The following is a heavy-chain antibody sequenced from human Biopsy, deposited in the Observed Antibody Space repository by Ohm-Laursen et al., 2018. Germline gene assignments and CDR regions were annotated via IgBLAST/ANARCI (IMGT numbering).Heavy chain of an antibody. D-gene: IGHD5-12*01. CDR1: GYSVTNDYY. Sequence: GTLSLTCAVSGYSVTNDYYWGWIRQPPGKGLEWIGNIYYDGITYYNLSLKSRVAMSVDTSKNQFSLRLTSVTAADTAVYYCARVAGGYAYYYGMDVWGQGTTVIVSS. J-gene: IGHJ6*02. V-gene: IGHV4-38-2*01. CDR3: ARVAGGYAYYYGMDV. CDR2: IYYDGIT.